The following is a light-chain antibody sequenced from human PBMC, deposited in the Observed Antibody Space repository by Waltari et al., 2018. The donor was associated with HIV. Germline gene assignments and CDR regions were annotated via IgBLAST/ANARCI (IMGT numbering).Light chain of an antibody. J-gene: IGLJ1*01. V-gene: IGLV2-23*02. Sequence: QSALTQPASVSGSPGQSITISCTGTSSNVGSDDLVSWYQQHPGEAPKLIIYEVTKRPSGVSYRVSGSKAGNTASLTISGLRAEDEADYYCCSCPRSGIRYVFGTGTKVTVL. CDR3: CSCPRSGIRYV. CDR1: SSNVGSDDL. CDR2: EVT.